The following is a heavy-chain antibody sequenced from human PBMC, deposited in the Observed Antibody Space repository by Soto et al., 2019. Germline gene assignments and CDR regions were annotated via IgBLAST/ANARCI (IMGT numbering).Heavy chain of an antibody. CDR2: IYHSGST. CDR3: ARAAMGGSSWPFDY. V-gene: IGHV4-4*02. CDR1: GGSISSSNW. D-gene: IGHD6-13*01. Sequence: QVQLQESGPGLVKPSGTLSLTCAVSGGSISSSNWWSWVRQPPGKGLEWIGEIYHSGSTNYNPSPKRRVTTSVDKPKHQFSLKLSSVTAADTAVYYWARAAMGGSSWPFDYWGQGTLVTVSS. J-gene: IGHJ4*02.